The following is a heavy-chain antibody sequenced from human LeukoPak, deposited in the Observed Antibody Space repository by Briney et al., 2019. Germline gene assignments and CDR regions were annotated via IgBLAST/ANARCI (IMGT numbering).Heavy chain of an antibody. J-gene: IGHJ4*02. Sequence: SETLSLTCTVSGGSISSYYWSWIRQPPGKGLEWIGYIYYSGSTNYNPSLKSRVTISVDTSKDQFSLELSSVTAADTAVYYCAGTTVTLDYWGQGTLVTVSS. CDR2: IYYSGST. D-gene: IGHD4-11*01. CDR3: AGTTVTLDY. V-gene: IGHV4-59*01. CDR1: GGSISSYY.